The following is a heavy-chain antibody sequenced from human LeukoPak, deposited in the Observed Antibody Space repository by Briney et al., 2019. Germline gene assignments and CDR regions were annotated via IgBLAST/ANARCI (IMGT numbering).Heavy chain of an antibody. Sequence: GGALRLSCAASGFSFRSYWMHWVRQAPGTGREWVAVISYDGSNKYYADSVKGRFTISRDNSKNTLYLLMNSLRAEDTAVYYCAKDEGCSSTSCREYFQHWGEGTLVTVSS. CDR2: ISYDGSNK. J-gene: IGHJ1*01. D-gene: IGHD2-2*01. CDR3: AKDEGCSSTSCREYFQH. CDR1: GFSFRSYW. V-gene: IGHV3-30*18.